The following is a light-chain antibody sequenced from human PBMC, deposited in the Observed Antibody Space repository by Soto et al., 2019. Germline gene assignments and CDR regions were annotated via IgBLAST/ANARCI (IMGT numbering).Light chain of an antibody. J-gene: IGKJ3*01. V-gene: IGKV1-5*01. CDR1: QSIDSW. Sequence: DIQMTQSPSTLSASVGDRVTITCRASQSIDSWLAWYQQKPGKAPKLLIYDASSLESGVPSRFSGSGSGTEFTLIISSLQPDDFATYYCQQYNSYLFGPGTKVDIK. CDR3: QQYNSYL. CDR2: DAS.